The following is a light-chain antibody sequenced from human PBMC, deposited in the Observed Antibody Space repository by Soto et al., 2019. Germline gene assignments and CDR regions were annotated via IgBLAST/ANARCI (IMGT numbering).Light chain of an antibody. CDR3: CSYAGSDILI. Sequence: QSALTQPRSVSGSPGQSVTISCTGTSGDVGAYNYISWYQRHPGKAPKLIISDVTKRPSGVPDRFSGSKSGNTASLTISGLQAEDEADYDCCSYAGSDILIFGGGTKLTVL. V-gene: IGLV2-11*01. CDR1: SGDVGAYNY. J-gene: IGLJ2*01. CDR2: DVT.